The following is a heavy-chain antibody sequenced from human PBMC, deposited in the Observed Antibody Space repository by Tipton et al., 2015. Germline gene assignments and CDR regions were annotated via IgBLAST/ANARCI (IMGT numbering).Heavy chain of an antibody. J-gene: IGHJ4*02. D-gene: IGHD4-17*01. CDR3: ARGTYGGYIQSH. CDR1: GYSISSGYY. CDR2: INYSATT. V-gene: IGHV4-34*01. Sequence: TLSLTCDVSGYSISSGYYWTWVRQSPGKGLEWIGEINYSATTHYNPSLGSRVTISVDTSKNQFSLNLTSVTAADTAFYYCARGTYGGYIQSHWGQGTPVTVSS.